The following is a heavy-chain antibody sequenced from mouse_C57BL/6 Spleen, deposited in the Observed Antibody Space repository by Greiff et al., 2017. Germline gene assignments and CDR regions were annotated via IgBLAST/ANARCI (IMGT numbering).Heavy chain of an antibody. CDR3: ARTLGYRRYYFDY. CDR2: IYPGSGNT. CDR1: GYTFTDYY. D-gene: IGHD2-2*01. Sequence: QVQLKESGAELVRPGASVKLSCKASGYTFTDYYINWVKQRPGQGLEWIARIYPGSGNTYYNEKFKGKATLTAEKSSSTDYMQLSSLTSEDSAVYLCARTLGYRRYYFDYWGQGTTLTVSA. V-gene: IGHV1-76*01. J-gene: IGHJ2*01.